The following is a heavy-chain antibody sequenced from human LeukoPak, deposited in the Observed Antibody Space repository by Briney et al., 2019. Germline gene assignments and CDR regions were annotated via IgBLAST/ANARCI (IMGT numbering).Heavy chain of an antibody. J-gene: IGHJ3*02. Sequence: RPSETPSLTCTVSGGSISSYYWSWIRQPPGKGLEWIGYIYYSGSTNYNPSLKSRVTISVDTSKNQFSLKLSSVTAADTAVYYCARQARGDAFDIWGQGTMVTVSS. V-gene: IGHV4-59*01. CDR2: IYYSGST. CDR3: ARQARGDAFDI. D-gene: IGHD3-16*01. CDR1: GGSISSYY.